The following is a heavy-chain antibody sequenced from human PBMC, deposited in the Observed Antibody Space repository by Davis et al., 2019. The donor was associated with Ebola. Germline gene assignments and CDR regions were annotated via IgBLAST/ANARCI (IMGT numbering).Heavy chain of an antibody. D-gene: IGHD2-8*01. Sequence: GESLKISCAASGFTFSSYGMHWVRQAPGKGLEWVAVISYDGSNKYYADSVKGRFTISRDNSKNTLYLQMNSLRAGDTAVYYCARGGLGYCTNGVCYGFYGMDVWGQGTTVTVSS. CDR3: ARGGLGYCTNGVCYGFYGMDV. V-gene: IGHV3-30*03. J-gene: IGHJ6*02. CDR1: GFTFSSYG. CDR2: ISYDGSNK.